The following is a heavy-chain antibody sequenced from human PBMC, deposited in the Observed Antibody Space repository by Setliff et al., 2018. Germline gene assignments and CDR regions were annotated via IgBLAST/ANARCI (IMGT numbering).Heavy chain of an antibody. Sequence: PGESLKISCAASGFTVSSNYMSWVRQAPGKGLEWVSVIYSGGSTYYADSVKGRFTISRDNSKNTLYLQMNSLRAEDTAVYYCARALSVSGSSYNSYYFDYWGQGILVTVSS. D-gene: IGHD3-10*01. CDR1: GFTVSSNY. J-gene: IGHJ4*02. CDR3: ARALSVSGSSYNSYYFDY. V-gene: IGHV3-66*01. CDR2: IYSGGST.